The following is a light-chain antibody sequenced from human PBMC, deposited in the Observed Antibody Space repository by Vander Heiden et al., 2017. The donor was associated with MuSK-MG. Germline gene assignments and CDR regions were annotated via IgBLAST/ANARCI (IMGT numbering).Light chain of an antibody. CDR2: AAS. V-gene: IGKV1-39*01. CDR1: QSSSSY. J-gene: IGKJ1*01. Sequence: DIQRTQSPSSLSASVGDRVTITCRASQSSSSYLNWYQQKPGKAPKLLIYAASSLQSGVPSRFSGSGSGTDFTLTISSLQPEDFATYYCQQSYSTPWTFGQGTKVEIK. CDR3: QQSYSTPWT.